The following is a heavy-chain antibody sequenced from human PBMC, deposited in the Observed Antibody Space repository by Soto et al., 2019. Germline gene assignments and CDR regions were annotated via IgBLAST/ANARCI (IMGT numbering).Heavy chain of an antibody. CDR3: ARDPTTVTKGAFDI. D-gene: IGHD4-17*01. CDR2: ISYSGST. CDR1: GDSISSGAYY. J-gene: IGHJ3*02. Sequence: QVQLQVSGPGLVKPSQTLSLTCSVSGDSISSGAYYWSWIRQHPGEVLEWVVYISYSGSTYYNLSLPSRVSISIDTSKNPLSLRLTSVTAADTAMYYCARDPTTVTKGAFDIWGQGTMVTVSS. V-gene: IGHV4-31*03.